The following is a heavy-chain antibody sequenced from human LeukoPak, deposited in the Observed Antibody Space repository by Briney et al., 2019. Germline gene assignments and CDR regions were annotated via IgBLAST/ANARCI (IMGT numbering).Heavy chain of an antibody. CDR2: IKQDGSEK. J-gene: IGHJ5*02. Sequence: GGSLRLSCAASGFTFSSYWMSWVRQAPGKGLEWVANIKQDGSEKYYVDSVKGRFTISRDNAKNSLYLQMNSLRAEDTAVYYCARDGLSGRNWSDPWGQGTLVTVSS. CDR1: GFTFSSYW. V-gene: IGHV3-7*01. CDR3: ARDGLSGRNWSDP.